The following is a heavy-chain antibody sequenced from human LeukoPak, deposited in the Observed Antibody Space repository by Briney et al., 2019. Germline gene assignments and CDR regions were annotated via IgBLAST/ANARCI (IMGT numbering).Heavy chain of an antibody. CDR1: GDSVSNDRYY. V-gene: IGHV4-61*01. CDR3: ARYNWNTWFDP. D-gene: IGHD1-1*01. J-gene: IGHJ5*02. Sequence: SETLSLTCSVSGDSVSNDRYYWTWIRQSPGKGLEWIAYIRYSGHTNYNPSLDTRVTISLDASKNQLSLRLYSVTAADTAMYYCARYNWNTWFDPWGQGALVTVSS. CDR2: IRYSGHT.